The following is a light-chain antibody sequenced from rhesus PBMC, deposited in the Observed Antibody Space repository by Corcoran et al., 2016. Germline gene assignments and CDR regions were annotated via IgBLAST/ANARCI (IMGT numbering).Light chain of an antibody. CDR2: SND. J-gene: IGLJ1*01. CDR1: NSNVGRNS. CDR3: AAWDASLSGYI. Sequence: QSVLTQPPSVSEAARKNVTISCSGNNSNVGRNSVSWYQHLPGTAPKVLIYSNDQRASGVSDRFSGSKSGTSASLAISVLQTEDEADYYCAAWDASLSGYIFGAGTRLTVL. V-gene: IGLV1-60*01.